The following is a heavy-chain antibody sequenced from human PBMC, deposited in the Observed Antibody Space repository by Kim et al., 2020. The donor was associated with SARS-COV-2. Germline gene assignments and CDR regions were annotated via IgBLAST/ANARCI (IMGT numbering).Heavy chain of an antibody. J-gene: IGHJ4*01. D-gene: IGHD6-13*01. CDR2: GSP. V-gene: IGHV3-23*01. CDR3: ANLIGGIGTR. Sequence: GSPYYADAVKGRFTISRDNSKNTLYLQMNSLRAEDTAVYYCANLIGGIGTRWGHGTLVTVSS.